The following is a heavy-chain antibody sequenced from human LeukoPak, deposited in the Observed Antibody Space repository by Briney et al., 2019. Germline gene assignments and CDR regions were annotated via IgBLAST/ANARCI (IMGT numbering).Heavy chain of an antibody. J-gene: IGHJ4*02. V-gene: IGHV3-21*01. D-gene: IGHD5-24*01. CDR3: ARDVRRDGYNCFDY. CDR1: GFTFSSYS. Sequence: GGSLRLSCAASGFTFSSYSMNWVRQARGKGLEWVSSISSSSSYIYYADSVKGRFTISRDNAKNSLYLQMNSLRAEDTAVYYCARDVRRDGYNCFDYWGQGTLVTVSS. CDR2: ISSSSSYI.